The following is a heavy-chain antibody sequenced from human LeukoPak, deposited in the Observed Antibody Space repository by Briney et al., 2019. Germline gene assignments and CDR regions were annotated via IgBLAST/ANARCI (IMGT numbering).Heavy chain of an antibody. CDR2: IYYSGST. J-gene: IGHJ5*02. CDR1: GGSFSGYY. Sequence: SETLSLTCAVYGGSFSGYYWSWIRQPPGKGLEWIGCIYYSGSTNYNPSFKSRVTISVDTSKNQFSLKLSSVTAADTAVYYCARGRGYCSSTSCYSHPSWFDPWGQGTLVTVSS. V-gene: IGHV4-59*01. CDR3: ARGRGYCSSTSCYSHPSWFDP. D-gene: IGHD2-2*01.